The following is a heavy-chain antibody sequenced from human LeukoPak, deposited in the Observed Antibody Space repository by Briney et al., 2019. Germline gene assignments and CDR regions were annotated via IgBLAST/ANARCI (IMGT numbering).Heavy chain of an antibody. J-gene: IGHJ4*02. Sequence: GGSLRLSCAASGFTFSSYWMSWVRQAPGKGLEWVSAISGSGGSTYYADSVKGRFTISRDNSKNTLYLQMNSLRAEDTAVYYCAKDLFGIAAAGNFDYWGQGTLVTVSS. CDR3: AKDLFGIAAAGNFDY. CDR2: ISGSGGST. V-gene: IGHV3-23*01. D-gene: IGHD6-13*01. CDR1: GFTFSSYW.